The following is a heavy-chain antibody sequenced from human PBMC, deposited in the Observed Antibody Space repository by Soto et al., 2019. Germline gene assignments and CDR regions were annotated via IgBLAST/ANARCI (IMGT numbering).Heavy chain of an antibody. CDR1: GFTFSSYA. CDR3: ARDAVSINAFDI. J-gene: IGHJ3*02. Sequence: GGSLRLSCAASGFTFSSYAMHWVRQAPGKGLEWVAVISYDGSNKYYADSVKGRFTISRDNSKNTLYLQMNSLRAEDTAVYYCARDAVSINAFDIWGQGTMVTVSS. CDR2: ISYDGSNK. D-gene: IGHD1-20*01. V-gene: IGHV3-30-3*01.